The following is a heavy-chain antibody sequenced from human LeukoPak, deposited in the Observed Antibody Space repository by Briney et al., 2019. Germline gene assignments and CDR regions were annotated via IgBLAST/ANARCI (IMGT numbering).Heavy chain of an antibody. D-gene: IGHD5-12*01. CDR3: ASQGSGYDSPIDH. V-gene: IGHV3-21*01. CDR1: GFTFSSYS. Sequence: PGGSLRLSCEASGFTFSSYSMNWVRQAPGKGLEWVSSISSSSGYIYYADSVKGRFTISRDNARNSLYLQMNSLRAEDTAVYYCASQGSGYDSPIDHWGQGTLVTVSS. J-gene: IGHJ4*02. CDR2: ISSSSGYI.